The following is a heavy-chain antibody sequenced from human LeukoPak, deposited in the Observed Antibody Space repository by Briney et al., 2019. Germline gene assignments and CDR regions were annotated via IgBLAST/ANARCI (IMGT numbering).Heavy chain of an antibody. CDR1: GYTFSSHD. Sequence: GASVKVSCKASGYTFSSHDVNWVRQATGQGLEWMGWMNPNSGNTGYAQKFQGRVTMTRNTSISTAYMELTSLTSEDSAVYYCAKAVKYSYGSGSSYYFDYWGQGALATVSS. CDR3: AKAVKYSYGSGSSYYFDY. V-gene: IGHV1-8*01. D-gene: IGHD3-10*01. J-gene: IGHJ4*02. CDR2: MNPNSGNT.